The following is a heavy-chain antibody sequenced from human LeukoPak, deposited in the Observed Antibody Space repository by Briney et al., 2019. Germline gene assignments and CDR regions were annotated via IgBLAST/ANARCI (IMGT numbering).Heavy chain of an antibody. J-gene: IGHJ4*02. CDR1: GFTFSNYG. CDR3: AKGRTAMVLGPFDY. CDR2: ISYDGSNK. D-gene: IGHD5-18*01. V-gene: IGHV3-30*18. Sequence: GGSLRLSCAASGFTFSNYGMHWVRQAPGKGLEWVAVISYDGSNKYYADSVKGRFSISRDNSKNTLYLQMNSLTVEDTAVYYCAKGRTAMVLGPFDYWGQGNVVTVSS.